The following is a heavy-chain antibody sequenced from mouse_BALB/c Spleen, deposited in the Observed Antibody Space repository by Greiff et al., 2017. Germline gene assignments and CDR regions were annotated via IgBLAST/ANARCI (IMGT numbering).Heavy chain of an antibody. D-gene: IGHD2-1*01. CDR3: ARWELLYYAMDY. V-gene: IGHV14-3*02. CDR1: GFNIKDTY. J-gene: IGHJ4*01. Sequence: VQLKQSGAELVKPGASVKLSCTASGFNIKDTYMHWVKQRPEQGLEWIGRIDPANGNTKYDPKFQGKATITADTSSNTAYLQLSSLTSEDTAVYYCARWELLYYAMDYWGQGTSVTVSS. CDR2: IDPANGNT.